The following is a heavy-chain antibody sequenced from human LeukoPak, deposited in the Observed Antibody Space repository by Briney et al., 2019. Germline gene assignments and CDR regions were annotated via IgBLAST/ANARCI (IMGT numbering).Heavy chain of an antibody. CDR1: GFTFSSYA. Sequence: PGGSLRLSCAASGFTFSSYAMSWVRQAPGKGPEWVSAISGSGGSTYYADSEKGRFTISRDNSKNTLYLQMNSLRAEDTAVYYCAKDLYPLVGATHYFDYWGQGTLVTVSS. CDR2: ISGSGGST. J-gene: IGHJ4*02. D-gene: IGHD1-26*01. V-gene: IGHV3-23*01. CDR3: AKDLYPLVGATHYFDY.